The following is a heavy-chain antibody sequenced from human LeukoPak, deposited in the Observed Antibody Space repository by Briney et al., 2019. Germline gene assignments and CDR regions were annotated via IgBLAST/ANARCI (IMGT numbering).Heavy chain of an antibody. CDR1: GGTFSSYA. D-gene: IGHD3-3*01. CDR3: ARAYYDFWSGYSFDY. V-gene: IGHV7-4-1*02. Sequence: ASVKVSCKASGGTFSSYAISWVRQAPGQGLEWMGWINTNTGNPTYAQGFTGRFVFSLDTSVSTAYLQISSLKAEDTAVYYCARAYYDFWSGYSFDYWGQGTLVTVS. CDR2: INTNTGNP. J-gene: IGHJ4*02.